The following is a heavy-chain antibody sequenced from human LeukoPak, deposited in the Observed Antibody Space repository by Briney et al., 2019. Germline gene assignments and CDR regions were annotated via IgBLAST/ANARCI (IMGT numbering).Heavy chain of an antibody. V-gene: IGHV3-15*05. CDR1: GFTLSNAW. D-gene: IGHD5-18*01. CDR3: ARVPVGQYSYDS. Sequence: GGSLRLSCAASGFTLSNAWMSWVRQAPGKGLEWVGRIKSKTDGGTTDYAAPVKGRFTISRDDSKNTLYLQMNTLRAEDTAVYYCARVPVGQYSYDSWGQGSLVTVSS. CDR2: IKSKTDGGTT. J-gene: IGHJ5*02.